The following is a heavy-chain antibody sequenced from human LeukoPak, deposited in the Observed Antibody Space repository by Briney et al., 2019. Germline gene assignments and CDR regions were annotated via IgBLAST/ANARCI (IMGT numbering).Heavy chain of an antibody. J-gene: IGHJ3*02. Sequence: GGSLRLSCAASGFTFSSYGMHWVRQAPGKGLEWVAFIRYDGSNKYYADSVKGRFTISRDNSKNTLYLQMNSLRAEDTAVYYCAKWGGDSSSWYGYAFDIWGQGTMVTVSS. CDR1: GFTFSSYG. V-gene: IGHV3-30*02. CDR2: IRYDGSNK. CDR3: AKWGGDSSSWYGYAFDI. D-gene: IGHD6-13*01.